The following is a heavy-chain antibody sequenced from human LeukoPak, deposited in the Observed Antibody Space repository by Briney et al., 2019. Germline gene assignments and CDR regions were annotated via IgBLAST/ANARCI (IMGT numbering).Heavy chain of an antibody. V-gene: IGHV3-23*01. CDR3: AKQPLMITFGGVIVLFEY. J-gene: IGHJ4*02. D-gene: IGHD3-16*02. CDR2: ISGSGGST. CDR1: GFTFSSYG. Sequence: PGGSLRLSCAASGFTFSSYGMSWVRQAPGKGLEWVSAISGSGGSTYYADSVKGRFTISRDNSKNTLYLQMNSLRAEDTAVYYCAKQPLMITFGGVIVLFEYWGQGTLVTVSS.